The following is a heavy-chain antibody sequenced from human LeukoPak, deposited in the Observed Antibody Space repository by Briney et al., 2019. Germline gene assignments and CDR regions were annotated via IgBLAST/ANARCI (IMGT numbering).Heavy chain of an antibody. CDR1: GGSISSYY. J-gene: IGHJ4*02. D-gene: IGHD3-9*01. Sequence: SETLSLTCTVSGGSISSYYWSWIRQPPGKGLEWIGYIYYSGSTNYNPSLKSRVTISADTSKNQFSLKLSSVTAADTAVYYCARVHGGVLRYFERAYYFDYWGQGTLVTVSS. V-gene: IGHV4-59*01. CDR2: IYYSGST. CDR3: ARVHGGVLRYFERAYYFDY.